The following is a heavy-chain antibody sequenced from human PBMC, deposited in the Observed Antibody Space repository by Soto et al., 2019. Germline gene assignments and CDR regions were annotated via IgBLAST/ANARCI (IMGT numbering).Heavy chain of an antibody. CDR2: ISSSGSTI. Sequence: GGSLRLSCAASGFTFSSYAMSWIRQAPGKGLEWVSYISSSGSTIYYADSVKGRFTISRDNAKNSLYLQMNSLRAEDTAVYYCASKQPVLGDGFDIWGQGTMVTVSS. V-gene: IGHV3-11*01. CDR1: GFTFSSYA. CDR3: ASKQPVLGDGFDI. J-gene: IGHJ3*02. D-gene: IGHD6-13*01.